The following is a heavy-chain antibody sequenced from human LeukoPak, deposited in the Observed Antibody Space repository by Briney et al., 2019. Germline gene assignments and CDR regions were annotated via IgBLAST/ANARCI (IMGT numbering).Heavy chain of an antibody. CDR3: VRDQDYCNGGKCYDGFDF. V-gene: IGHV1-2*02. CDR2: VTPKSGGT. Sequence: ASVKVSCKTSGYSFTDSYIHWLRQAPGQGFEWMGWVTPKSGGTRYAQNFQGRVTMTSDTSINTAYMELRRLASDDTAVYYCVRDQDYCNGGKCYDGFDFWGQGTPVTVSS. J-gene: IGHJ5*01. D-gene: IGHD2-8*02. CDR1: GYSFTDSY.